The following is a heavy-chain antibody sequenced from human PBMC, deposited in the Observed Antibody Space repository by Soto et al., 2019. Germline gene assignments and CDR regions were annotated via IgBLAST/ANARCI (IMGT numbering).Heavy chain of an antibody. Sequence: SETLSLTCTVSGGSISSGGYYWSWIRQHPGKGLEWIGYIYYSGSTYYNPSLKSRVTISVDTSKNQFSLKLSSVTAADTAVYYCASFETTVTTEIDYWGQGTLVTVSS. CDR3: ASFETTVTTEIDY. V-gene: IGHV4-31*03. CDR1: GGSISSGGYY. CDR2: IYYSGST. J-gene: IGHJ4*02. D-gene: IGHD4-17*01.